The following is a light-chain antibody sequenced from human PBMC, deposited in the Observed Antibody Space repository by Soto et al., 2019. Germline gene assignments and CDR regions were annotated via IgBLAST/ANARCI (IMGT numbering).Light chain of an antibody. Sequence: DIVMTQSPDSLAVSLGERATIKCKSSQSVLYSSNNKNYLAWYQQKPGQPPKLLIYWASTRESGVPDRFSGSGSGTDFTLTISSLQAEDVALYYCHQYYSTPLTFAGGTKVEIK. CDR3: HQYYSTPLT. V-gene: IGKV4-1*01. J-gene: IGKJ4*01. CDR2: WAS. CDR1: QSVLYSSNNKNY.